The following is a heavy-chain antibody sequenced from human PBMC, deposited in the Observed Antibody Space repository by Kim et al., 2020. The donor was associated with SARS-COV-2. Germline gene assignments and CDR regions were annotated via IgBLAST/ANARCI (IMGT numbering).Heavy chain of an antibody. CDR1: GFTFRSHW. D-gene: IGHD1-26*01. J-gene: IGHJ4*01. CDR3: ARGGEVSRPSGSYGDC. Sequence: GGSLRLSCAASGFTFRSHWMLWVRQAPGKGLVWVSRVNSDGTSTAYADSVKGRFTISRDNAKNTLYLQMNSLSAEDTAVYYCARGGEVSRPSGSYGDCWGQEPWSPSPQ. CDR2: VNSDGTST. V-gene: IGHV3-74*01.